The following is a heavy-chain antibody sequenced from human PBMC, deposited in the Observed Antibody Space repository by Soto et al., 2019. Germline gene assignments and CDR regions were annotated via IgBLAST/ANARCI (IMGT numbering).Heavy chain of an antibody. Sequence: ASVKVSCKASGYTFTSYSISWVRQAPGQGLEWMGWISAYNGNTKYAHKPQGRVTMTTDTSTSTVYMELRSLRSDDTAVYYCARRFLWFGELLYTMDVWGQGTTVTVS. D-gene: IGHD3-10*01. V-gene: IGHV1-18*04. J-gene: IGHJ6*02. CDR2: ISAYNGNT. CDR3: ARRFLWFGELLYTMDV. CDR1: GYTFTSYS.